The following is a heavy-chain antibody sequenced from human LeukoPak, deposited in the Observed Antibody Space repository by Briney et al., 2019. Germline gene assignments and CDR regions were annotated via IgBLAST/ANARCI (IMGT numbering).Heavy chain of an antibody. CDR3: AKGFDYSSGWNFDY. CDR1: GFTFSNYA. CDR2: VSGSGGTT. D-gene: IGHD6-19*01. Sequence: GGSLRLSCGASGFTFSNYAMSWVRQAPGKGLERVSAVSGSGGTTYYADSVKGRFTISRDNSKNTLYLQINSLRAEGTAVYYCAKGFDYSSGWNFDYWGQGTLVTVSS. J-gene: IGHJ4*02. V-gene: IGHV3-23*01.